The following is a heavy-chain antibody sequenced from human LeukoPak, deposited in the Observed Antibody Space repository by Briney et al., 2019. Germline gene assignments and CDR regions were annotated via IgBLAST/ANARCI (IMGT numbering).Heavy chain of an antibody. V-gene: IGHV3-23*01. CDR3: AKRADGSGRPWYLDL. Sequence: GGSLRLSCAASGFTFSSYWMSWVRQAPGKGLEWLSSISGGGTGTYYADSVKGRFIISRDNFKNTLSLQMNSLSAEDTAVYHCAKRADGSGRPWYLDLWGRGTVVTVSS. D-gene: IGHD3-22*01. CDR2: ISGGGTGT. CDR1: GFTFSSYW. J-gene: IGHJ2*01.